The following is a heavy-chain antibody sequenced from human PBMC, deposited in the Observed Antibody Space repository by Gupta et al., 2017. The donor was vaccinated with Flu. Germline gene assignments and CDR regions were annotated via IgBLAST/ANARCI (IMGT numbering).Heavy chain of an antibody. D-gene: IGHD5-18*01. J-gene: IGHJ6*02. CDR1: SKDW. V-gene: IGHV3-7*01. CDR3: ARDGYSYGLDV. Sequence: SKDWMSRVRLDRGKGLEWVANINRNGREKYYVDSAKGRFTISRDNAKNSLFLQRSSLRAEDTAVYYFARDGYSYGLDVWGQGTTVTVSS. CDR2: INRNGREK.